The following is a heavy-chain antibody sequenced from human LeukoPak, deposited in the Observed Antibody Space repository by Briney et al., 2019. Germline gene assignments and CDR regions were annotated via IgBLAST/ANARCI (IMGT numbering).Heavy chain of an antibody. CDR1: GGSITTYF. CDR2: IYTSGST. CDR3: ARDLGGSGSYYKD. D-gene: IGHD3-10*01. J-gene: IGHJ4*02. Sequence: SETLSLTCSVSGGSITTYFWSWIRQPAGKGLEGIGRIYTSGSTNYNPSLKSRVAMSVDTSKNQFSLNLSSVTAADTAVYYCARDLGGSGSYYKDWGQGTLVTVSS. V-gene: IGHV4-4*07.